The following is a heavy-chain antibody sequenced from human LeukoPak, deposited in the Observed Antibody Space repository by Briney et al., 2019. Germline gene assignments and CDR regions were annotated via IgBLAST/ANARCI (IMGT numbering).Heavy chain of an antibody. D-gene: IGHD3-22*01. CDR2: IYPGDSDT. CDR1: GYSFTTYW. V-gene: IGHV5-51*01. Sequence: GESLKISCKGSGYSFTTYWIGWVRQMPGRGLEWMGIIYPGDSDTRYSPSFQGQATISADKSISTAYLQWSSLKASDTAMYYCARQFRDSSGYYSYYFDYWGQGTLVTVSS. CDR3: ARQFRDSSGYYSYYFDY. J-gene: IGHJ4*02.